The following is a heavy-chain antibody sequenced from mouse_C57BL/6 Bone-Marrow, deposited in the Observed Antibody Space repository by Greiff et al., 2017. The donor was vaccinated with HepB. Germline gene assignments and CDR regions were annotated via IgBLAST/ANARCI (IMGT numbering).Heavy chain of an antibody. D-gene: IGHD6-5*01. Sequence: QVQLKQSGAELVRPGTSVKMSCKASGYTFTNYWIGWAKQRPGHGLEWIGDIYPGGGYTNYNEKFKGKATLTADKSSSTACMQFSSLPSEDSAIYYCASSGAYPYFDYWGQGTTLTVSS. CDR1: GYTFTNYW. CDR2: IYPGGGYT. CDR3: ASSGAYPYFDY. J-gene: IGHJ2*01. V-gene: IGHV1-63*01.